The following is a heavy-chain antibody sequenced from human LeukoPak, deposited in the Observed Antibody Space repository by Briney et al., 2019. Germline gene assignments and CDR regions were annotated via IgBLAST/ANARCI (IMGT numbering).Heavy chain of an antibody. Sequence: ASVKVSCKASEYTFIGYFIHWVRQAPGQGLEWMGRINPNSGGTNYAQKFQGRVTMTRDTSISTAYMELSRLRSDDTAVYYCARETASGWSNLDYWGQGTLVTVSS. CDR1: EYTFIGYF. D-gene: IGHD6-19*01. V-gene: IGHV1-2*06. CDR3: ARETASGWSNLDY. CDR2: INPNSGGT. J-gene: IGHJ4*02.